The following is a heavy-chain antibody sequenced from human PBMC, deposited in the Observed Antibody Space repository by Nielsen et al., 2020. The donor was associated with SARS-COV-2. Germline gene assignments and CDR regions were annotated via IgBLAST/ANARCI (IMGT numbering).Heavy chain of an antibody. J-gene: IGHJ4*02. CDR3: AKGPDEYDSNNYLYYFDY. Sequence: WIRQPPGKGLEWLSAISGGGGSTYYADSVKGRFTISRDNSKNTLYLQMNSLGAEDTAVYNCAKGPDEYDSNNYLYYFDYWGQGTLVTVSS. V-gene: IGHV3-23*01. CDR2: ISGGGGST. D-gene: IGHD3-22*01.